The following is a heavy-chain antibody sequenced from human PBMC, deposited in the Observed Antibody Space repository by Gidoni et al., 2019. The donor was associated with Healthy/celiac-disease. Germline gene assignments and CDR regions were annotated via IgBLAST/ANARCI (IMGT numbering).Heavy chain of an antibody. CDR2: IYYSGST. D-gene: IGHD2-21*02. CDR1: GGSISSSSYY. J-gene: IGHJ4*02. Sequence: QLPLQESGPGLVKPSETLSLTCTVSGGSISSSSYYWGWIRQPPGKGLEWIGSIYYSGSTYYNPSLKSRVTRSVDTSKNQFSLKLSSVTAADTAVYYCARHGRVTALPFDYWGQGTLVTVSS. CDR3: ARHGRVTALPFDY. V-gene: IGHV4-39*01.